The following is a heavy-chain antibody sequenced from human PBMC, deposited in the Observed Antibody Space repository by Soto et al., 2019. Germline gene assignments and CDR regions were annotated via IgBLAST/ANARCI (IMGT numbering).Heavy chain of an antibody. D-gene: IGHD1-20*01. CDR2: TYYSGST. Sequence: ASETLSLTCTVSGDSISFYYWSWIRQSPGKGLEWIGYTYYSGSTNYNPSLKSRVTISVDTSKTHFSLKLSSLTAADTAVYYCARDSGITGTLHHWGQGILVTVSS. CDR3: ARDSGITGTLHH. CDR1: GDSISFYY. V-gene: IGHV4-59*01. J-gene: IGHJ5*02.